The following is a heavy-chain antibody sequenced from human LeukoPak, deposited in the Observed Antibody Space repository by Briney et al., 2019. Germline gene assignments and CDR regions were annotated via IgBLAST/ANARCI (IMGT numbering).Heavy chain of an antibody. D-gene: IGHD3-3*01. Sequence: GGSLRLSCAASGFSFSSYWMSWVRQAPGKGLEWVANINPDGSNMLYVDSVKGRFTISRDNAKNSLYLQMNNLRAEDTAVYFCVSGFLQWLYWGQGTLVTVSS. CDR3: VSGFLQWLY. CDR2: INPDGSNM. CDR1: GFSFSSYW. J-gene: IGHJ4*02. V-gene: IGHV3-7*01.